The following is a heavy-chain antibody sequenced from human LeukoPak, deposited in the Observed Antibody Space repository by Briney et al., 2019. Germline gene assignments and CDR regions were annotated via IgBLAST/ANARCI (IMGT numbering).Heavy chain of an antibody. D-gene: IGHD6-6*01. CDR1: GYSISSGYY. CDR2: IFHSGTT. CDR3: ARGDSSSSFDY. V-gene: IGHV4-38-2*02. J-gene: IGHJ4*02. Sequence: SETLSLTCTVSGYSISSGYYWGWVRQPPGKGLEWIVSIFHSGTTYYNPSLKSRVTISVDTSKSQFSLKLSSVTAADTAVYYCARGDSSSSFDYWGQGTLVTVSS.